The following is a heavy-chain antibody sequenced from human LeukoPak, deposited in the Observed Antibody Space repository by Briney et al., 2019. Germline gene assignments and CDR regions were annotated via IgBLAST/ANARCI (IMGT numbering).Heavy chain of an antibody. Sequence: GGSLRLSCAASGFTFSSYAMSWVRQAPGKGLEWVSAISGSGGSTYYADSVKGRFTTSRDNSKNTLYLQMNSLRAEDTAVYYCAKDATLGYCSSTSCRGSWGQGTLVTVSS. J-gene: IGHJ5*02. D-gene: IGHD2-2*01. CDR3: AKDATLGYCSSTSCRGS. V-gene: IGHV3-23*01. CDR2: ISGSGGST. CDR1: GFTFSSYA.